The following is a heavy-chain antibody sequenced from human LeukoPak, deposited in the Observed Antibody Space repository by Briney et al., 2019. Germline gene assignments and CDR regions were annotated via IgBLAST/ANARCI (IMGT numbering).Heavy chain of an antibody. V-gene: IGHV3-66*01. CDR2: IYSGGST. D-gene: IGHD2-15*01. J-gene: IGHJ3*02. CDR1: GFTSSTYA. Sequence: GGSLRLSCAASGFTSSTYAMSWVRQAPGKGLEWVSVIYSGGSTYYADSVKGRFTISRDNSKNTLYLQMNSLRAEDTAVYYCARERSVCSGGSCSPFDIWGQGTMVTASS. CDR3: ARERSVCSGGSCSPFDI.